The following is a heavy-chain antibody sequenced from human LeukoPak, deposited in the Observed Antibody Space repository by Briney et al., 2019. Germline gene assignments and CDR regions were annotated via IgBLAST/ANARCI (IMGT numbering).Heavy chain of an antibody. CDR3: ARGLRYNILSDFLP. J-gene: IGHJ4*02. Sequence: PSETLSLTCTVSDYSISSGYYWGWTRRPPGKGRGWIGSIYYSGSTYYNPSLKSRVTISVDTSKNQFSLRLSSVTAADTAVYYCARGLRYNILSDFLPWGQGTLVTVSS. CDR1: DYSISSGYY. V-gene: IGHV4-38-2*02. D-gene: IGHD3-9*01. CDR2: IYYSGST.